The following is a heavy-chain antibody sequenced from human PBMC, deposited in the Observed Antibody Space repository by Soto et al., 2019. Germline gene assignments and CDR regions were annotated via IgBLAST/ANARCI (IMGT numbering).Heavy chain of an antibody. Sequence: QIQLVESVGDVVQPGKSLRLSCAASGFNFGFFGMHWVRQAPGKGLEWVAFISGDGINTQYADSVRGRFTLSRDYSRKTMYLQMDSLRDEVTALYYCARGNLSFDFDFWGLGTLVTVSS. D-gene: IGHD1-26*01. CDR1: GFNFGFFG. CDR2: ISGDGINT. J-gene: IGHJ4*02. CDR3: ARGNLSFDFDF. V-gene: IGHV3-30*03.